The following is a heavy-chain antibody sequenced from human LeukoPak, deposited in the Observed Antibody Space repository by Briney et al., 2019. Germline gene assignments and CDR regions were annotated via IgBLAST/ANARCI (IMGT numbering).Heavy chain of an antibody. CDR1: GGSIRGYY. CDR3: ARLKYKGIVVVTRYYFDY. J-gene: IGHJ4*02. V-gene: IGHV4-34*01. CDR2: INHSGST. D-gene: IGHD2-21*02. Sequence: SETLSLTCNVSGGSIRGYYWSWIRQPPGKGLEWIGEINHSGSTNYNPSLKSRVTISVDTSKNQFSLKLSSVTAADTAVYYCARLKYKGIVVVTRYYFDYWGQGTLVTVSS.